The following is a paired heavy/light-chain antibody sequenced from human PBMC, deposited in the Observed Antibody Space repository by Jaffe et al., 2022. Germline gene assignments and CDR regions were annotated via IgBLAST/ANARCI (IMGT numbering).Light chain of an antibody. V-gene: IGKV4-1*01. CDR2: WAS. J-gene: IGKJ1*01. Sequence: DIVMTQSPDSLAVSLGERATINCKSSQSVLYSSNNKNYLAWYQQKPGQPPKLLIYWASTRESGVPDRFSGSGSGTDFTLTISSLQAEDVAVYYCQQYYSTPQRTFGQGTKVEIK. CDR3: QQYYSTPQRT. CDR1: QSVLYSSNNKNY.
Heavy chain of an antibody. D-gene: IGHD5-12*01. J-gene: IGHJ4*02. V-gene: IGHV1-69*08. CDR2: IIPILGIA. CDR1: GGTFSSYT. Sequence: QVQLVQSGAEVKKPGSSVKVSCKASGGTFSSYTISWVRQAPGQGLEWMGRIIPILGIANYAQKFQGRVTITADKSTSTAYMELSSLRSEDTAVYYCAREMSVDIVATIGAFDYWGQGTLVTVSS. CDR3: AREMSVDIVATIGAFDY.